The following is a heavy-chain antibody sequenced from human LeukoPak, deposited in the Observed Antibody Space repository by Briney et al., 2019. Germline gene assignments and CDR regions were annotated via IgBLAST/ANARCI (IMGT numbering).Heavy chain of an antibody. J-gene: IGHJ4*02. CDR2: ISYDGSYK. V-gene: IGHV3-30*03. CDR3: ASSMYYYDTSGEYLPSY. D-gene: IGHD3-22*01. Sequence: GGSLRLSCATSGFTFSSYSMNWVRQAPGKGLEWVAVISYDGSYKYYADSVKGRVSISRDNSKNTLYLQMNSLRAEDTAVYYCASSMYYYDTSGEYLPSYWGQGTLVTVSS. CDR1: GFTFSSYS.